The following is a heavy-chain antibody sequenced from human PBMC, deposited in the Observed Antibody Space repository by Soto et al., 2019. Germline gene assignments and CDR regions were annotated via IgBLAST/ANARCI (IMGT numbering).Heavy chain of an antibody. Sequence: PVGSLRLSCAASGFTFSSYAMHWVRQAPGKGLEWVAVISYDGSNKYYADSVKGRFTISRDNSKNTLYLQMNSLRAEDTAVYYCASVKRAWVAVAGTVPWFDPWGQGTLVTVSS. V-gene: IGHV3-30-3*01. CDR1: GFTFSSYA. D-gene: IGHD6-19*01. J-gene: IGHJ5*02. CDR2: ISYDGSNK. CDR3: ASVKRAWVAVAGTVPWFDP.